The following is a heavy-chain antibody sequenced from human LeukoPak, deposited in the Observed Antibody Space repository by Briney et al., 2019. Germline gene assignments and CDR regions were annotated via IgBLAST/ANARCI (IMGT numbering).Heavy chain of an antibody. J-gene: IGHJ4*02. CDR2: ISSSSSYI. CDR3: ARDRGSTSCLDY. D-gene: IGHD2-2*01. CDR1: GFTFSSYS. Sequence: GGSLRLSCAASGFTFSSYSMNWVRQAPGKGLGWVSSISSSSSYIYYADSVKARFTISRDNAKNSLYLQMNSLRAEDTAVYYCARDRGSTSCLDYWGQGTLVTVSS. V-gene: IGHV3-21*01.